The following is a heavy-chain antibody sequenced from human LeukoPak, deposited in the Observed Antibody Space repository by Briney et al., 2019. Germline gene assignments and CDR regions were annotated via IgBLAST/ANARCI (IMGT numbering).Heavy chain of an antibody. CDR3: ARGRTVVPKGIDY. Sequence: SSETLSLTCTVSGGSISSNYWSWIRQPPGKGLEWIGYIYYSGSTNYNPSLKSRVTISVDTSKNQFSLKLSSVTAADTAVYYCARGRTVVPKGIDYWGQGTLVTVSS. CDR2: IYYSGST. CDR1: GGSISSNY. J-gene: IGHJ4*02. D-gene: IGHD2-2*01. V-gene: IGHV4-59*01.